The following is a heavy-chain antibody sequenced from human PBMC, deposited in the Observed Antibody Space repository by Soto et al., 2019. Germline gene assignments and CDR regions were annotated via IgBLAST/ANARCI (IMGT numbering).Heavy chain of an antibody. Sequence: QVQLVQSEAEVKKPGVSVKVSCKTSGYTFTSYVMQWVRQAHGQRLEWMGWINPGNGNTKYSQKFQGRVTISRDTSASTADMEVSGLQSEDTAVYFCARDQCSGGVCYRGNFDFWGQGTLVTVSS. J-gene: IGHJ4*02. CDR1: GYTFTSYV. D-gene: IGHD2-15*01. CDR3: ARDQCSGGVCYRGNFDF. V-gene: IGHV1-3*01. CDR2: INPGNGNT.